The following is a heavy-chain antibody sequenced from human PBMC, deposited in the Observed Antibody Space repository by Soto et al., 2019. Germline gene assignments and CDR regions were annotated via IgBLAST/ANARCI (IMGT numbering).Heavy chain of an antibody. Sequence: LSLTCTVSGGSVSSGSYYWSWIRQPPGKGLEWIGYIYYSGSTNYNPSLKSRVTISVDTSKNQFSLKLSSVTAADTAVYYCARIPTAYNWFDPWGQGTLVTVSS. CDR2: IYYSGST. J-gene: IGHJ5*02. CDR3: ARIPTAYNWFDP. D-gene: IGHD5-18*01. V-gene: IGHV4-61*01. CDR1: GGSVSSGSYY.